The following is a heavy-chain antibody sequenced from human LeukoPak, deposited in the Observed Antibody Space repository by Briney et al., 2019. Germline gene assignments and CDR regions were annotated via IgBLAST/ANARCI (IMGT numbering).Heavy chain of an antibody. CDR1: GYSISSGYY. CDR2: IYHSGST. Sequence: SETLSLTCAVSGYSISSGYYWGWIRQPPGKGLEWIGSIYHSGSTFYNPSLKSRVTISADTSKNQFSLTLSSVTAADTAVYYCARGLPDFWSGYYHDYYFDYWGQGTLVTVSS. V-gene: IGHV4-38-2*01. J-gene: IGHJ4*02. CDR3: ARGLPDFWSGYYHDYYFDY. D-gene: IGHD3-3*01.